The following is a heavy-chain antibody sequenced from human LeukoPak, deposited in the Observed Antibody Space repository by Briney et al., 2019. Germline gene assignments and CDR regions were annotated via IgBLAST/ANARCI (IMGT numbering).Heavy chain of an antibody. CDR2: INPNSGGT. D-gene: IGHD5-12*01. Sequence: GASVKVSCKASGYTFTGYYMHWVRQAPGQGLEWMGWINPNSGGTNYAQKFQGRVTMTRDTSISTAYMELSRLRSDDTAVYYCARAPWDGYEYYYCYMDVWGKGTTVTISS. V-gene: IGHV1-2*02. CDR1: GYTFTGYY. CDR3: ARAPWDGYEYYYCYMDV. J-gene: IGHJ6*03.